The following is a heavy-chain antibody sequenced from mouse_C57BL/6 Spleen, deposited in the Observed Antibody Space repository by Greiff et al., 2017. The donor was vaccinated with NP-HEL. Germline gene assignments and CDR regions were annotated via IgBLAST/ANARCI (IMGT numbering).Heavy chain of an antibody. V-gene: IGHV1-52*01. CDR3: ARRGYYDYYYFDY. D-gene: IGHD2-4*01. Sequence: VQLQQPGAELVRPGSSVKLSCKASGYTFTSYWMHWVKQRPIQGLEWIGNIDPSDSETHYNQKFKDKATLTVDKSSSTAYMQLSSLTSEDSAVYYCARRGYYDYYYFDYWAKAPLSQSPQ. J-gene: IGHJ2*01. CDR1: GYTFTSYW. CDR2: IDPSDSET.